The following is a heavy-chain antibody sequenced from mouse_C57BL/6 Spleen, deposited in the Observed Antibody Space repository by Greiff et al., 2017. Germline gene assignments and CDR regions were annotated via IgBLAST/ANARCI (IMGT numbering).Heavy chain of an antibody. CDR1: GYTFTSYW. V-gene: IGHV1-59*01. D-gene: IGHD1-1*01. CDR2: IDPSDSYT. J-gene: IGHJ3*01. CDR3: ARPVVSEGFAY. Sequence: QVQLQQPGAELVRPGTSVKLSCKASGYTFTSYWMHWVKQRPGQGLEWIGVIDPSDSYTNYNQKFKGKATLTVDTSSSTAYMQLSSLTSEDSAVYYCARPVVSEGFAYWGQGTLVTVSA.